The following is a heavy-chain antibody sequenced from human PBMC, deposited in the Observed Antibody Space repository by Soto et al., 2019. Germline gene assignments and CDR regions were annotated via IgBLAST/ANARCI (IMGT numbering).Heavy chain of an antibody. J-gene: IGHJ4*02. V-gene: IGHV3-30*18. CDR3: AKDRVGGTFYTPLAF. CDR1: GFNFDNYG. CDR2: ITYDGSFQ. Sequence: SLRLSCQASGFNFDNYGMHWVRQAPGKGLEWVAVITYDGSFQCYADSVKGRFTISRDNSKNTLSLHLNTLKPEDTAVYHCAKDRVGGTFYTPLAFWGQGTLVTVSS. D-gene: IGHD1-7*01.